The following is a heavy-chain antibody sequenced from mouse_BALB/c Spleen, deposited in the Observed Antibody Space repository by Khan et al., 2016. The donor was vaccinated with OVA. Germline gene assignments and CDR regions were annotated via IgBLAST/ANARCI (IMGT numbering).Heavy chain of an antibody. CDR1: GYTFTDYS. Sequence: QIQLVQSGPELKKPGETVKISCKASGYTFTDYSLHWVKQAPGKGLKWMGWINTETGEPTYADDFKGRFAFSLETSASTAYLQINNLKNEDTATYFCAGRGHGYFDVWGAGATVTVSS. J-gene: IGHJ1*01. D-gene: IGHD3-3*01. CDR2: INTETGEP. V-gene: IGHV9-2-1*01. CDR3: AGRGHGYFDV.